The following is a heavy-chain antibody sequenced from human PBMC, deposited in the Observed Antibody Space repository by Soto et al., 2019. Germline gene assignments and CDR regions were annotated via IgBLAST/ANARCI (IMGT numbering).Heavy chain of an antibody. J-gene: IGHJ4*02. CDR1: GFTFSSHG. Sequence: GGSLRLSCAASGFTFSSHGMHWVRQAPGKGLEWVAVIWYDGSNKYYADSVKGRFTISRDNSKNTLYLQMNSLRAEDTAVYYCARFPEGDLFDHWGQGTLVTVSS. CDR3: ARFPEGDLFDH. D-gene: IGHD2-21*02. V-gene: IGHV3-33*01. CDR2: IWYDGSNK.